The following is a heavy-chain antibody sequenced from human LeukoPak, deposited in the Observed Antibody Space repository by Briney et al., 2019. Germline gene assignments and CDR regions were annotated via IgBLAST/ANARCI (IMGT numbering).Heavy chain of an antibody. V-gene: IGHV3-7*03. CDR3: AREGLRAIGVWFGELHWFDP. J-gene: IGHJ5*02. CDR2: IKQDGSEK. D-gene: IGHD3-10*01. Sequence: GGSLRLSCAASGFTVSSNYMSWVRQAPGKGLEWVANIKQDGSEKSYVDSVKGRFAISRDNAKNSLYLQMNSLRAEDTAVYYCAREGLRAIGVWFGELHWFDPWGQGTLVTVSS. CDR1: GFTVSSNY.